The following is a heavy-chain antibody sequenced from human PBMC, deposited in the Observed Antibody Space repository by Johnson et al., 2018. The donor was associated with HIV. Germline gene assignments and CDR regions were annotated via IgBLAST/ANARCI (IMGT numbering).Heavy chain of an antibody. V-gene: IGHV3-66*01. CDR3: ATVWRNEGRHAFDI. CDR2: INSGGST. CDR1: GFTVSSNY. Sequence: VQLLESGGGLVQPGGSLRLSCAASGFTVSSNYMSWVRQGPGKGLEWVSVINSGGSTYYTDPVMGRFTISRDNSKNTLYLQMNSLRAEDTAVYYCATVWRNEGRHAFDIWGQGTMVTVSS. D-gene: IGHD1-1*01. J-gene: IGHJ3*02.